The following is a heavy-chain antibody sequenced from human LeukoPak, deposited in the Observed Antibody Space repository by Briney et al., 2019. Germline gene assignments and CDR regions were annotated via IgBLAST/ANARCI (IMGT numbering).Heavy chain of an antibody. J-gene: IGHJ3*02. CDR3: ARGNAHAFDI. Sequence: GGSLRLSCAASGFTVSDYCMTWIRQAPGKGLEWISYISSSGSAIYYADSVKGRFTISRDNAKNTLFLQMNSLRADDTAVYFCARGNAHAFDIWGQGTMVTVSS. V-gene: IGHV3-11*04. CDR2: ISSSGSAI. D-gene: IGHD1-1*01. CDR1: GFTVSDYC.